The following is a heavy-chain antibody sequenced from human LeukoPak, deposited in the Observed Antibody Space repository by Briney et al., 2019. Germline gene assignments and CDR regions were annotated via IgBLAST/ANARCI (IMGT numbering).Heavy chain of an antibody. V-gene: IGHV1-69*13. CDR2: VIPIFGTA. CDR1: GGTFSSYA. D-gene: IGHD3-22*01. J-gene: IGHJ6*02. Sequence: SVKVSCKASGGTFSSYAISWVRQAPGQGLEWMGGVIPIFGTANYAQKFQGRVTITADESTSTAYMELSSLRSGDTAVYYCARGPSRRYYDSSGYYRVYYYYGMDVWGQGTTVTVSS. CDR3: ARGPSRRYYDSSGYYRVYYYYGMDV.